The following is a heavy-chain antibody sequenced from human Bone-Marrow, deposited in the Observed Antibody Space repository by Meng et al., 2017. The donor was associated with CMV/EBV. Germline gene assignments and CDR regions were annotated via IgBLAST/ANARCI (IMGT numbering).Heavy chain of an antibody. CDR1: GYTFHGYY. Sequence: ASVPVPCQPSGYTFHGYYLHWVRQAPGQGLEWMGWINPTSGGTDYAQQFQGRVTMTRDTSISTAYMELRSVRSDDTAVYYCARTAVDYDFWSGYYTRGSQGYGMDVWGQGTTVTVSS. D-gene: IGHD3-3*01. CDR3: ARTAVDYDFWSGYYTRGSQGYGMDV. CDR2: INPTSGGT. V-gene: IGHV1-2*02. J-gene: IGHJ6*02.